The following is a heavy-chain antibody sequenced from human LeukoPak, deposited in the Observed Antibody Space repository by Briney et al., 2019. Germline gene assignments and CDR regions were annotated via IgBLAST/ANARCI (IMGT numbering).Heavy chain of an antibody. CDR1: GFTFSSNA. Sequence: GGSLRLSCTPSGFTFSSNAMTWVRQAPGEGLERVSSINDRGTNTYSTDSVRGRFTITRDNSKNRLFLQMNSLRAEDTAFYYGARCPLENCRGGFDYGGEGALVTVSS. CDR2: INDRGTNT. D-gene: IGHD1-1*01. V-gene: IGHV3-23*01. CDR3: ARCPLENCRGGFDY. J-gene: IGHJ4*02.